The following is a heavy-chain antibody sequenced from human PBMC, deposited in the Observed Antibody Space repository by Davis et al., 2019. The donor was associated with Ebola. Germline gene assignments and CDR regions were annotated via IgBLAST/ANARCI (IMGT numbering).Heavy chain of an antibody. CDR2: IIPIFGTA. V-gene: IGHV1-69*06. Sequence: SVKVSCKASGGTFSSYAISWVRQAPGQGLEWMGGIIPIFGTANYAQKFQGRVTITADKSTSTAYMELSSLRSEDTAVYYCARDGDLGHIVVVTAIPPLDYWGQGTLVTVSS. J-gene: IGHJ4*02. CDR3: ARDGDLGHIVVVTAIPPLDY. CDR1: GGTFSSYA. D-gene: IGHD2-21*02.